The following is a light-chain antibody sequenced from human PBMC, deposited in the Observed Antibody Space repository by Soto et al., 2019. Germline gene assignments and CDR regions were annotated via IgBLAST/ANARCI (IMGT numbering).Light chain of an antibody. J-gene: IGKJ2*01. V-gene: IGKV1-39*01. CDR1: QSISSY. Sequence: DIQMTQSPSSLSTSVGDGVTITCRASQSISSYLNWYQQKPGKAPKLLIYAASVLQSGVPSRFSGSGSGTDFTLTISSLQPEDFATYYCQQSYSTPRTFGQGTKLEIK. CDR2: AAS. CDR3: QQSYSTPRT.